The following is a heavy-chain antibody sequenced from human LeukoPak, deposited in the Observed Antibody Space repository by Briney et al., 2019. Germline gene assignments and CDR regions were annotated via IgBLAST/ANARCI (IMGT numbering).Heavy chain of an antibody. Sequence: PETLYLPCTVSGGSISSGGYYWSWIRHHPSKQLERLGQLYYCGSTIYNPSLKSRVTISVDTSKIQFSLKLSSVTAADTAVYYCARVVHHDYGNPNPYYFGYWGEGTLVTVSS. CDR3: ARVVHHDYGNPNPYYFGY. CDR1: GGSISSGGYY. J-gene: IGHJ4*02. V-gene: IGHV4-61*08. D-gene: IGHD4-11*01. CDR2: LYYCGST.